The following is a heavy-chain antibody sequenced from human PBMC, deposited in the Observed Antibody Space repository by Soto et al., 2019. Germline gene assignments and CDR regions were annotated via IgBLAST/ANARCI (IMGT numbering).Heavy chain of an antibody. D-gene: IGHD4-4*01. J-gene: IGHJ6*02. CDR2: IWYDGSNK. CDR3: ARLQYYYYGMDV. Sequence: GGSLRLSCAASGFTFSSYGMHWVRQAPGKGLGWVAVIWYDGSNKYYADSVKGRFTISRDNSKNTLYLQMNSLRAEDTAVYYCARLQYYYYGMDVWGQGTTVTVSS. V-gene: IGHV3-33*01. CDR1: GFTFSSYG.